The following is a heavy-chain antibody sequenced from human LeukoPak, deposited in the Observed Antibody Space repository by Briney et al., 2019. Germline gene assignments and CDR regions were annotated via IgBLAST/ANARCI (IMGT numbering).Heavy chain of an antibody. D-gene: IGHD2-15*01. CDR3: ARACGGSCHGAFDI. CDR1: GGSFSGYY. Sequence: PSETLSLTCAVYGGSFSGYYWSWIRQPAGKGLEWIGRIYTSGSTNYNPSLKSRVTMSVDTSKNQFSLKLSSVTAADTAVYYCARACGGSCHGAFDIWGQGTMVTVSS. J-gene: IGHJ3*02. V-gene: IGHV4-59*10. CDR2: IYTSGST.